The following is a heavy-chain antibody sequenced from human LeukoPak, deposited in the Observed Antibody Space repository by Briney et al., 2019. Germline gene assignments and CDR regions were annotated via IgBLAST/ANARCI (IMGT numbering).Heavy chain of an antibody. J-gene: IGHJ4*02. D-gene: IGHD5-24*01. V-gene: IGHV4-34*01. CDR2: INHSGST. CDR3: ARGSRWMATAIDY. CDR1: GGSFSGYY. Sequence: KPSETLSLTCAVYGGSFSGYYWSWIRQPPGKGLEWIGEINHSGSTNYNPSLKSRVTMSVDTSKNQFSLKLSSVTAADTAVYYCARGSRWMATAIDYWGQGTLVTVSS.